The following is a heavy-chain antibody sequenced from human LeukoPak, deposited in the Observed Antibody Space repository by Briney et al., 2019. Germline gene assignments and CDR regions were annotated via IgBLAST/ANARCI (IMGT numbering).Heavy chain of an antibody. CDR2: ISRSADGDTT. J-gene: IGHJ5*02. V-gene: IGHV3-11*01. CDR1: KFTLGDYY. CDR3: ARDQAQFGP. Sequence: GGSLRLSCAASKFTLGDYYMSWIRQAPGKGLEWVSYISRSADGDTTYYADSVKGRFIISRDNTKNSLYLQMNSLRAEDTAVYYCARDQAQFGPWGQGTLVTVSS.